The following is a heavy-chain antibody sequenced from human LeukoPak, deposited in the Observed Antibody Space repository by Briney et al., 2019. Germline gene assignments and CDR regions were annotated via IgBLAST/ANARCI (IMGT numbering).Heavy chain of an antibody. CDR1: GGSISSGGYS. Sequence: SETLSLTCAVSGGSISSGGYSWSWIRQPPGKGLEWIGYIYHSGSTYYNPSLKSRVTISVDRSKNQFSLKLSSVTAADTAVYYCARGVGTLITRNWFDPWGQGTLVTVS. J-gene: IGHJ5*02. D-gene: IGHD3-3*01. V-gene: IGHV4-30-2*01. CDR2: IYHSGST. CDR3: ARGVGTLITRNWFDP.